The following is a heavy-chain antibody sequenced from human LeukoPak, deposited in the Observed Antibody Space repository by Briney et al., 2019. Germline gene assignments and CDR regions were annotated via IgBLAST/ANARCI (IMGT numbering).Heavy chain of an antibody. V-gene: IGHV5-10-1*01. CDR2: IDPSDSYT. J-gene: IGHJ4*02. CDR3: ARSSGSYPPRFDY. Sequence: GESLKISCKGSGYSFTSYWNSWVRQMPGKGLEWMGRIDPSDSYTNYSPYFQGHVTISADKSISTAYLQWSSLKASDTAMYYCARSSGSYPPRFDYWGQGTLVTVSS. D-gene: IGHD3-10*01. CDR1: GYSFTSYW.